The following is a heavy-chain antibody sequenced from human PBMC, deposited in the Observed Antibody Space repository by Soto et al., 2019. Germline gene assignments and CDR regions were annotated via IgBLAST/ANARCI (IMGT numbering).Heavy chain of an antibody. V-gene: IGHV3-33*01. J-gene: IGHJ4*02. CDR1: GFTFSSYG. CDR3: ATETYSSSWYPGY. D-gene: IGHD6-13*01. CDR2: IWYDGSNK. Sequence: GGSLMLSFSASGFTFSSYGMHWVRQAPGKGLEWVAVIWYDGSNKYYADSVKGRFTISRDNSKNTLYLQMNSLRAEDTAVYYCATETYSSSWYPGYWGQGTLVTVSS.